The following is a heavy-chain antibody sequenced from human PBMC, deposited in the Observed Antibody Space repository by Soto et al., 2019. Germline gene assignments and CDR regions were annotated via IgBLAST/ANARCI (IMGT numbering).Heavy chain of an antibody. D-gene: IGHD3-10*01. V-gene: IGHV4-34*01. J-gene: IGHJ1*01. Sequence: QVQLQQWGAGLLKPSETLSLTCAVYGGSFSGYYWSWIRQPPGKGLEWIGEINHSGSTNYNPSLKSRVTISVDTSKSQFYRKLGSVTAADTAVYYCAIGHHWYGDFQHWGQGTLVTVSS. CDR2: INHSGST. CDR3: AIGHHWYGDFQH. CDR1: GGSFSGYY.